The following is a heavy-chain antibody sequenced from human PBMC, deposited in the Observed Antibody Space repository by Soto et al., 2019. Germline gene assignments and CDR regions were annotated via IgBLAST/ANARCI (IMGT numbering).Heavy chain of an antibody. V-gene: IGHV5-51*01. J-gene: IGHJ4*02. CDR3: ARRGSGGSSDY. CDR2: MYPSDSDT. Sequence: GESLKISCKGSGYSFSTYWIGWVRQMPGKGLEWMGIMYPSDSDTRYSPSFQGHVTISADKSISTAYLQWSSLRASDTAMYYCARRGSGGSSDYWGQGTLVTVSS. D-gene: IGHD2-15*01. CDR1: GYSFSTYW.